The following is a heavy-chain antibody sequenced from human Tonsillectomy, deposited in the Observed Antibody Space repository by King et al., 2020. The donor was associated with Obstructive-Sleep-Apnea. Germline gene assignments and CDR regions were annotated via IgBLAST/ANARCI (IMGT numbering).Heavy chain of an antibody. CDR3: ARPFSTSWYGPRDAFDI. CDR2: VYHSGSA. V-gene: IGHV4-30-4*01. D-gene: IGHD6-13*01. J-gene: IGHJ3*02. Sequence: QLQESGPGLVKPSQTLSLTCTVSGDSISSADYYWSWIRQSPGKGLEWMGCVYHSGSAYYNPSLESRVTISLDTSKNQFSLKLNSVTAADTAVYYCARPFSTSWYGPRDAFDIWGQGTMVIVSS. CDR1: GDSISSADYY.